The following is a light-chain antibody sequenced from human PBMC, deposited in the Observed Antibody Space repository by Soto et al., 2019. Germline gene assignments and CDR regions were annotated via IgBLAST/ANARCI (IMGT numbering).Light chain of an antibody. CDR1: SSNIGGNT. CDR3: AEWDDSLNGRYV. Sequence: VLTQSPSTSGTPGQRVTISCSGNSSNIGGNTVNWYQQVPGTAPKLLIYTNNQRPSGVPDRFSGSKSGTSASLAISGLQPEDEADYYCAEWDDSLNGRYVFGAGTKVTVL. J-gene: IGLJ1*01. V-gene: IGLV1-44*01. CDR2: TNN.